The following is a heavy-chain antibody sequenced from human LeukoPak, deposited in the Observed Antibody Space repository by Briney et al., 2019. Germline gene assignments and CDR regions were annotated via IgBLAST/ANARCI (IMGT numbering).Heavy chain of an antibody. J-gene: IGHJ5*02. CDR2: IYYTRTT. CDR3: ARATADSSGSYLALYNWFDP. Sequence: SETLSLTCTVSGGSISSSSYYWGWIRQPPGKGLEWIGSIYYTRTTYYNPSLNSRVTISLDTSQNQFSLKLNSVTAADTAMYYCARATADSSGSYLALYNWFDPWGQGTLVTVSS. CDR1: GGSISSSSYY. V-gene: IGHV4-39*07. D-gene: IGHD3-22*01.